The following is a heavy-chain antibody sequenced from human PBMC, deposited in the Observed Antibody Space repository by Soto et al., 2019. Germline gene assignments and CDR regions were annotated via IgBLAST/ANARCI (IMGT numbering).Heavy chain of an antibody. D-gene: IGHD2-15*01. V-gene: IGHV3-23*01. CDR3: AKDGPLVAATLIYFQH. J-gene: IGHJ1*01. CDR2: ISGSGGST. Sequence: GGSLRLSCAASGFTFSTYAMSWVRQAPGKGLEWVSVISGSGGSTYYADSVKGRFTISRDNSKNTLYLQMKSLRAEDTAVYYCAKDGPLVAATLIYFQHWGQGTLVTFSS. CDR1: GFTFSTYA.